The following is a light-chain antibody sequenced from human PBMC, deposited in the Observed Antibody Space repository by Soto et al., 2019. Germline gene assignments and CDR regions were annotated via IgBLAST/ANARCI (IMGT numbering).Light chain of an antibody. CDR1: QSVSGY. V-gene: IGKV3-11*01. CDR3: QQRSKWRT. CDR2: DAS. Sequence: EIVLTQSPATLSLSPGERATLSCRASQSVSGYLAWYQQKPGQAPRFLIYDASKRATGIPARFSGSGFGTDFTLTISSLEPEDFAVYYCQQRSKWRTFGQGTKVEIK. J-gene: IGKJ1*01.